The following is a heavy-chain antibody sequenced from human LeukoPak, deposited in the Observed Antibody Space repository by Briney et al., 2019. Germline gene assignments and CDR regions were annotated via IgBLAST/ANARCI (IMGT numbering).Heavy chain of an antibody. V-gene: IGHV3-9*03. CDR3: AKAYGQQLVNYYYMDV. D-gene: IGHD6-13*01. CDR2: INWNSDSI. Sequence: TGRSLRLSCAASGFTFDDYAMHWVRQAPGKGLEWVSGINWNSDSIAYADSVKGRFTISRDNAKNSLYLQMNSLRTEDMALYYCAKAYGQQLVNYYYMDVWGKGTTVTVSS. CDR1: GFTFDDYA. J-gene: IGHJ6*03.